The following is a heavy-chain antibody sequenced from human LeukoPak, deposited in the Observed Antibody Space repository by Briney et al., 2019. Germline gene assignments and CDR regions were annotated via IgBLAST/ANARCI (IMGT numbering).Heavy chain of an antibody. CDR2: IYPHDGTT. CDR3: TRDRPHNWFDP. J-gene: IGHJ5*02. CDR1: EYSFVSYY. Sequence: ASVKVSCKASEYSFVSYYIHWVRQAPGEGLEWVGLIYPHDGTTNYAQKFQGRVTMTVDRSTTTFYMESSSLTSEDTAVYYCTRDRPHNWFDPWGQGTLVTVSP. V-gene: IGHV1-46*01.